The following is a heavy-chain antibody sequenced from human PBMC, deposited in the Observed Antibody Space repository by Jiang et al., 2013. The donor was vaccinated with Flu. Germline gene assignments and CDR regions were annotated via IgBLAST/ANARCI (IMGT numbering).Heavy chain of an antibody. Sequence: WVALISSDENTKYYADSVKGRFTISRDNAKNSLYLQMNSLRAEDTAVYYCARDGGYSSSSLDYWGQGTLVTVSS. CDR3: ARDGGYSSSSLDY. D-gene: IGHD6-6*01. J-gene: IGHJ4*02. CDR2: ISSDENTK. V-gene: IGHV3-33*01.